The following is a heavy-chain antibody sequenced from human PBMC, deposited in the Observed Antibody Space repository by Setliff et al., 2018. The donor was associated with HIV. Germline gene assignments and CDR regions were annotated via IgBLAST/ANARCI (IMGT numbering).Heavy chain of an antibody. CDR3: AREGTYSGTYWVRRVAPFDI. CDR2: IFYSGSS. Sequence: SETLSLTCTVSGASISTYYWSWIRQPPGKGLEWIGYIFYSGSSNYNPSLKSRVTMSVDTPKNQFSLKLSSVTAADTAVYYCAREGTYSGTYWVRRVAPFDIWGQGTMVTVS. D-gene: IGHD1-26*01. V-gene: IGHV4-59*12. J-gene: IGHJ3*02. CDR1: GASISTYY.